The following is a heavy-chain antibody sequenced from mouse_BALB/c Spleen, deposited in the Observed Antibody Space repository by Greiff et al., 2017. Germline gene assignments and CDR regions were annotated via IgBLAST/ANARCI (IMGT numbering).Heavy chain of an antibody. D-gene: IGHD2-1*01. V-gene: IGHV1-15*01. CDR2: IDPETGGT. J-gene: IGHJ2*01. Sequence: VQLQQSGAELVRPGASVTLSCKASGYTFTDYEMHWVKQTPVHGLEWIGAIDPETGGTAYNQKFKGKATLTADKSSSTAYMELRSLTSEDSAVYYCTNNYGNPFDYWGQGTTLTVSS. CDR1: GYTFTDYE. CDR3: TNNYGNPFDY.